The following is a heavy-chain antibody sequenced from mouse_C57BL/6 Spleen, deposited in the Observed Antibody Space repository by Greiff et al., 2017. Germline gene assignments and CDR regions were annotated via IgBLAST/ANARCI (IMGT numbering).Heavy chain of an antibody. V-gene: IGHV1-80*01. CDR1: GYAFSSYW. D-gene: IGHD1-1*01. CDR3: ARHYYGSSWYFDV. CDR2: IYPGDGDT. J-gene: IGHJ1*03. Sequence: QVQLQQSGAELVKPGASVKISCKASGYAFSSYWMNWVKQRPGKGLEWIGQIYPGDGDTNYNGKFKGKATLTADKSSSTAYMQLSSLTSEDSAVYFCARHYYGSSWYFDVWGTWTTVTVSS.